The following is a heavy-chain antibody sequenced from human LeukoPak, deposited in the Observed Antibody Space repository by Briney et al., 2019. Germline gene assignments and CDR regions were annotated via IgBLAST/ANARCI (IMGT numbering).Heavy chain of an antibody. CDR2: IIPIFGTA. Sequence: ASVKVSCKASGGTFSSYAISWVRQAPGQGLEWMGGIIPIFGTANYAQKFQGRVTITADESTSTAYMELSSLRPEDTAVYYCATMGGATVTATGYYYMDVWGKGTTVTVSS. V-gene: IGHV1-69*13. J-gene: IGHJ6*03. CDR3: ATMGGATVTATGYYYMDV. CDR1: GGTFSSYA. D-gene: IGHD4-11*01.